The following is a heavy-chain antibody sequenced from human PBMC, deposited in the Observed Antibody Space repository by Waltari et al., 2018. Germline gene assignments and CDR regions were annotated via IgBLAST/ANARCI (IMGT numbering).Heavy chain of an antibody. D-gene: IGHD1-7*01. V-gene: IGHV1-69*15. CDR3: ARDSSVELPVESYYYYYGMDV. CDR2: IIPIFGTA. CDR1: GGTFSSYA. J-gene: IGHJ6*02. Sequence: QVQLVQSGAEVKKPGSSVKVSCKASGGTFSSYAITWVRQAPGQGLEWMGRIIPIFGTANYAQKFQGRVTITADESTSTAYMELSSLRSEDTAVYYCARDSSVELPVESYYYYYGMDVWGQGTTVTVSS.